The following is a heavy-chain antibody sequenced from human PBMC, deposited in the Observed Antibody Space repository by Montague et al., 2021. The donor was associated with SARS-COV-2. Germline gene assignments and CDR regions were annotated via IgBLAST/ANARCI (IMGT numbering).Heavy chain of an antibody. CDR3: ARGPGVVIIVAIYYYYGMDV. CDR2: INHSGST. J-gene: IGHJ6*02. V-gene: IGHV4-34*01. D-gene: IGHD3-3*01. Sequence: SETLSLTCAVSGGSFSGYYWSWIRQPPGKGLEWIGEINHSGSTNYNPSLKSRVTISVDTSKNQFSLKLSSVTAADTAVYYCARGPGVVIIVAIYYYYGMDVWGQGTTVTVSS. CDR1: GGSFSGYY.